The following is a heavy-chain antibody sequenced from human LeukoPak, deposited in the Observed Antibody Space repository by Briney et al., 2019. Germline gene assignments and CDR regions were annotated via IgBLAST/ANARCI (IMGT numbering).Heavy chain of an antibody. Sequence: SETLSLTCTVSGGSISSGDYYWSWIRQPPGKGLEWIGYIYYTGTTDYNPSLKSRVTISVDTSKNQFSLRLGPVTAADTAVYYCARDRANWGYSDYWGQGTLVTVSS. V-gene: IGHV4-61*08. J-gene: IGHJ4*02. CDR2: IYYTGTT. CDR1: GGSISSGDYY. D-gene: IGHD7-27*01. CDR3: ARDRANWGYSDY.